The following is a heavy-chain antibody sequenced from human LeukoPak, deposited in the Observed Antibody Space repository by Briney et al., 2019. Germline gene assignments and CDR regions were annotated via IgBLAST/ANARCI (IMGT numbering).Heavy chain of an antibody. CDR1: GFTFSSHW. Sequence: GGSLRLSCAGSGFTFSSHWMNWVRQAPVKGLEWVASIKEDGSEKHYVDSVSGRFTISRDNAKNSLHLQMSSLRAEDTAVYYCARRGITISGVLVYHYSGLDVWGQGTTVTVSS. CDR2: IKEDGSEK. CDR3: ARRGITISGVLVYHYSGLDV. V-gene: IGHV3-7*01. D-gene: IGHD3-3*01. J-gene: IGHJ6*02.